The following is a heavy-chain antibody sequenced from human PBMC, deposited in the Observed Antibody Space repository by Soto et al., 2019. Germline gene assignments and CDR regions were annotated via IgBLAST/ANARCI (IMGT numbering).Heavy chain of an antibody. CDR1: GGSISSGGYY. CDR2: IYYSGST. D-gene: IGHD4-17*01. V-gene: IGHV4-31*03. J-gene: IGHJ4*02. Sequence: QVQLQESGPGLVKPSQTLSLTCTVSGGSISSGGYYWSWIRQHPGKGLEWIGYIYYSGSTYYNPSLKSRITIAVDTSKNQFARKLSSVPAADTAVYYCARAGYDEYGDGVPCWGQGTLVTVSS. CDR3: ARAGYDEYGDGVPC.